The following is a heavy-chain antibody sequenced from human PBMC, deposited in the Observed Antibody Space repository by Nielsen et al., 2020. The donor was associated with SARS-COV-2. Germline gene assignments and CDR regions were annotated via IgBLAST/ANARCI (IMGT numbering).Heavy chain of an antibody. J-gene: IGHJ4*02. Sequence: GESLKISCAASGFTFSSYAMHWVRQAPGKGLEWVAVISYDGSNKYYADSVKGRFTISRDNSKNTLYLQMNSLRAEDTAVYYCARGGDWWGRGTLVTVSS. CDR3: ARGGDW. CDR2: ISYDGSNK. CDR1: GFTFSSYA. V-gene: IGHV3-30-3*01. D-gene: IGHD3-9*01.